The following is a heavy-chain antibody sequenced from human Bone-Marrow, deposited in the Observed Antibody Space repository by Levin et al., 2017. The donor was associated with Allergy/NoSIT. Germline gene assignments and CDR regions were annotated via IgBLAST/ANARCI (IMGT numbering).Heavy chain of an antibody. V-gene: IGHV3-9*01. CDR3: AKDSKGGYWTGYGLDV. CDR1: GFPFDHFA. Sequence: PGGSLRLSCEGSGFPFDHFAMHWVRQAPGKGLEWVSGISWDSKSKGYAESVKGRFTVSRDNANNSLVLEMNSLRPEDTALYYCAKDSKGGYWTGYGLDVWGRGTTVIVSS. J-gene: IGHJ6*02. CDR2: ISWDSKSK. D-gene: IGHD3/OR15-3a*01.